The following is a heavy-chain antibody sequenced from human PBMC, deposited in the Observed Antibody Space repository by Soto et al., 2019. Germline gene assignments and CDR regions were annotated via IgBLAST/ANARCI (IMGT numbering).Heavy chain of an antibody. CDR3: AREGLDHPSAFDP. Sequence: PSETLSLTCAVSGGSISSGGSAWNWIRQAPGKGLEWIGYIYHSGSTYYNPSLRSRVTISVDGSKNQFSLKLSSVTAADTAVYYCAREGLDHPSAFDPWGQGALV. CDR2: IYHSGST. J-gene: IGHJ5*02. CDR1: GGSISSGGSA. V-gene: IGHV4-30-2*01. D-gene: IGHD2-15*01.